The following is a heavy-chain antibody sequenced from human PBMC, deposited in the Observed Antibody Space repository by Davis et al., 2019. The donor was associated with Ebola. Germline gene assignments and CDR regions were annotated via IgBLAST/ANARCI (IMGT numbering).Heavy chain of an antibody. CDR3: AKDFAWGFGY. D-gene: IGHD7-27*01. J-gene: IGHJ4*02. CDR2: IRSDGSDE. V-gene: IGHV3-30*02. CDR1: GFGFSTHH. Sequence: GGSLRLSCAASGFGFSTHHMDWVRQAPGKGLEWVAFIRSDGSDESYVDSVKGRFTVPRDNSRSTLYLQMNSLRIEDTAVYFCAKDFAWGFGYWGQGTLVTVSS.